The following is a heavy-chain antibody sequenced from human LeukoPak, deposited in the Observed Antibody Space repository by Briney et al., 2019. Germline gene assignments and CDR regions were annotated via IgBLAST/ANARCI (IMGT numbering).Heavy chain of an antibody. J-gene: IGHJ6*03. Sequence: SQTLSLTCTVSGGSISSGDYYWSWIRQPPGKGLEWIGYINYSGSTFHYNPSLKSRVTISVDTSKNQFSLKLSSVTAADTAVYYCARANSGYDLMGGYYYYMDVWGKGTTVTVSS. CDR2: INYSGST. CDR3: ARANSGYDLMGGYYYYMDV. V-gene: IGHV4-30-4*01. CDR1: GGSISSGDYY. D-gene: IGHD5-12*01.